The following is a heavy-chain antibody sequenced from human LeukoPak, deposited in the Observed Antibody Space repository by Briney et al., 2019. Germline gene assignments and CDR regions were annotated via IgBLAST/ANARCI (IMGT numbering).Heavy chain of an antibody. J-gene: IGHJ4*02. D-gene: IGHD4-17*01. V-gene: IGHV1-69*05. CDR2: IIPIFGTA. CDR3: ARGGVYGDPFDY. Sequence: SVKVSCKASGGTFSSYAISWVRQAPGQGLEWMGGIIPIFGTANYAQKFQGRVTITTDESTSTAYMELSSLRSEDTAVYYCARGGVYGDPFDYWGQGTLVTVSS. CDR1: GGTFSSYA.